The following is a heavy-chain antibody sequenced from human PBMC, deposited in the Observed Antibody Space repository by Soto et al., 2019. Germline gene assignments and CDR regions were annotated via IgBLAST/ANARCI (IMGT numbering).Heavy chain of an antibody. CDR1: GDSISRGGYY. D-gene: IGHD3-22*01. CDR2: IYYTGST. Sequence: PSETLSLTCTVSGDSISRGGYYWSWIRQHPGKGLEWIGYIYYTGSTYYNPSLKSRVTISVDTSKNQFSLKVSSVTAADTAVYYCARQALKIVGQNWFDPWGQGTLVPVSS. CDR3: ARQALKIVGQNWFDP. J-gene: IGHJ5*02. V-gene: IGHV4-31*03.